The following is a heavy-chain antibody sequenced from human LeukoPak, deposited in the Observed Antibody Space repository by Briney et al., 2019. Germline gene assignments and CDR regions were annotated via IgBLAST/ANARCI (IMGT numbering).Heavy chain of an antibody. D-gene: IGHD3-22*01. CDR3: ARRAYDSRPEAPTDY. CDR2: IRQDGSEK. Sequence: PGGSLRLSCAASGFSFSNYWMEWVRQAPGKGLEWVAKIRQDGSEKYYVDSVKGRFTISRDNAKDSLYLQMNSLRAEDTAVFFCARRAYDSRPEAPTDYWGQGTLVTVSS. CDR1: GFSFSNYW. J-gene: IGHJ4*02. V-gene: IGHV3-7*01.